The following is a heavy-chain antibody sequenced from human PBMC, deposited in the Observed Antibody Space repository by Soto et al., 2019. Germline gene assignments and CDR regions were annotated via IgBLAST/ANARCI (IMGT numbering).Heavy chain of an antibody. CDR2: INHSGST. D-gene: IGHD6-13*01. CDR1: GGSFSGYY. J-gene: IGHJ3*02. Sequence: QVQLQQWGAGLLKPSETLSLTCAVYGGSFSGYYWSWIRQPPGKGLEWIGEINHSGSTNYNPSLKSRVTRSVDTSKNQFSLKLSSVTAADTAVYYCARAGKGIAAAREAFDIWGQGTMVTVSS. CDR3: ARAGKGIAAAREAFDI. V-gene: IGHV4-34*01.